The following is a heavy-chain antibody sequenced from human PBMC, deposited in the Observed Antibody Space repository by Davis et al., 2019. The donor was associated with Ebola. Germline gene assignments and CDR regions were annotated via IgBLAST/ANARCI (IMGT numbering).Heavy chain of an antibody. V-gene: IGHV4-59*01. CDR3: ARENGFLGIDP. CDR1: CGSMSGYY. Sequence: SPTSPLPCGSMSGYYWTWIRQPPGKGLEWIAHIHHCGNTNYKPSLQSRVTISIDTSKSQFSLKLSSVTAADTAVYYCARENGFLGIDPWGQGTLVTVSS. D-gene: IGHD3-3*01. CDR2: IHHCGNT. J-gene: IGHJ5*02.